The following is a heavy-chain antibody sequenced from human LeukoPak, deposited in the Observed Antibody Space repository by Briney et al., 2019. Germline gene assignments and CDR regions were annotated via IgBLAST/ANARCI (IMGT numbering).Heavy chain of an antibody. Sequence: GGSLRLSCAASGFTFDDYAMHWVRQAPGKGLEWVSGISWNSGSIGYADSVKGRFTISRDNAKNSLFLQMNSLRAEDTAFYYCAKDIRSSGWYGFDIWRQGTMVTVSS. CDR2: ISWNSGSI. CDR3: AKDIRSSGWYGFDI. D-gene: IGHD6-19*01. CDR1: GFTFDDYA. J-gene: IGHJ3*02. V-gene: IGHV3-9*01.